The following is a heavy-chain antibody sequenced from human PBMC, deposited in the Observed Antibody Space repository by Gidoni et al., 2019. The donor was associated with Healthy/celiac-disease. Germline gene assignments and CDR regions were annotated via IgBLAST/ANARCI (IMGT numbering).Heavy chain of an antibody. J-gene: IGHJ6*02. CDR2: IVVGSGNT. Sequence: QMQLVQSGPEVKKPGTSVKVSCKASGFTFTRSAMQWVRQARGQCLEWIGWIVVGSGNTNYAQKFQERVTITRDMSTSTAYMELSSLRSEDTAVYYCAAAGRSGYYDYYGMDVWGQGTTVTVSS. V-gene: IGHV1-58*02. CDR3: AAAGRSGYYDYYGMDV. D-gene: IGHD3-3*01. CDR1: GFTFTRSA.